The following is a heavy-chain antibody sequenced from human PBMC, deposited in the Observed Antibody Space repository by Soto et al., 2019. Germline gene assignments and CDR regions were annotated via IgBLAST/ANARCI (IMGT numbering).Heavy chain of an antibody. Sequence: GESLKISCKGSGYSFTGYLVAWVRQMPGKGLEWMGIIHPGDSDTRYSPSFQGRVTISVDKSAGTAYLQLISLRASDTATYYCARRIRAFDIWGQGTMVTVSS. CDR2: IHPGDSDT. CDR3: ARRIRAFDI. J-gene: IGHJ3*02. CDR1: GYSFTGYL. D-gene: IGHD3-10*01. V-gene: IGHV5-51*01.